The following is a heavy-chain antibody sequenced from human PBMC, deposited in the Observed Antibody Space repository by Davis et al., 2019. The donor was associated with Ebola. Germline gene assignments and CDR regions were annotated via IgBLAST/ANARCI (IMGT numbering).Heavy chain of an antibody. CDR1: GGSISSTNW. V-gene: IGHV4-4*02. CDR2: IYHSGST. CDR3: ARLVSKDYYDSSGYGDFDP. D-gene: IGHD3-22*01. J-gene: IGHJ5*02. Sequence: PSETLSLTCVVSGGSISSTNWWAWVRQPPGKGLEWIGEIYHSGSTNYTPSLKSRVTITVDTSKNQFSLKLSSVTAADTAVYYCARLVSKDYYDSSGYGDFDPWGQGTLVTVSS.